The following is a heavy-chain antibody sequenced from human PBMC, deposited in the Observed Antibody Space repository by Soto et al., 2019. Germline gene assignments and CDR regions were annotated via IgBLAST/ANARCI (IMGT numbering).Heavy chain of an antibody. CDR1: GGSISSGGYY. D-gene: IGHD4-17*01. CDR3: AREVHGDYVGYYYYYYMDV. Sequence: SETLSLTCTVSGGSISSGGYYWSWIRQHPGKGLEWIGYIYYSGSTYYNPSLKSRVTISVDTSKNQFSLKLSSVTAADTAVYYCAREVHGDYVGYYYYYYMDVWGKGTTVTVSS. CDR2: IYYSGST. J-gene: IGHJ6*03. V-gene: IGHV4-31*02.